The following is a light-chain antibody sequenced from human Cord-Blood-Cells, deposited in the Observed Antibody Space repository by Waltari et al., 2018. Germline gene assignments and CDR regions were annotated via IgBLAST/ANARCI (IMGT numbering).Light chain of an antibody. V-gene: IGKV3-15*01. CDR2: GAS. J-gene: IGKJ4*01. Sequence: EIVMTQSPATLSVSPGERATISCRASQSVSSNLAWYQQKPGQAPRLLIYGASTRATGIPARFSGSGSGTEFTLTISSLQSEDFAVYYCQQYNNWPVFGGGTKVEIK. CDR1: QSVSSN. CDR3: QQYNNWPV.